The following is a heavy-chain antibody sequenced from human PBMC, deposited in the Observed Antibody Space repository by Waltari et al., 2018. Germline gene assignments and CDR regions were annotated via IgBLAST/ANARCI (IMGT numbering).Heavy chain of an antibody. J-gene: IGHJ5*02. CDR1: GCSISSYY. CDR2: IYYSGST. Sequence: QVQLQESGPELVTPSETLSLTCTVSGCSISSYYWIWIRQPPGTGLEWIGYIYYSGSTNYNPSLKSRVTIAVDTSKNQFTLKLSSGTAADTAVYYGAGSIAVADNWFDPWGQGTLVTVSS. CDR3: AGSIAVADNWFDP. D-gene: IGHD6-19*01. V-gene: IGHV4-59*01.